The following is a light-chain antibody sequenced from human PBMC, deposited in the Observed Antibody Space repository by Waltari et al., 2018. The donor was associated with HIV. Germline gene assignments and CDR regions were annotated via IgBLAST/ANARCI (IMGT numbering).Light chain of an antibody. CDR3: QSYDDTVSLEV. Sequence: QSVLTQPPSVSGAPGQRVTIPCTGSTSNIRGHPVHWFRQLPGAAPTPLIYDDDVRPSGVSDRFSGSKSDTSASLAIAGLQAEDEADYYCQSYDDTVSLEVFGGGTRLTVL. V-gene: IGLV1-40*01. CDR1: TSNIRGHP. CDR2: DDD. J-gene: IGLJ2*01.